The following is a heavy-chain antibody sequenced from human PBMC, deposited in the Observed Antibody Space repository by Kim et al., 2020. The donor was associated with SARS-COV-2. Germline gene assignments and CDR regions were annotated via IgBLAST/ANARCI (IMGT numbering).Heavy chain of an antibody. CDR3: ASSRVVVTATPSAAGVSARYYYGMDV. Sequence: SVKVSCKASGGTFSSYANSWVRQAPGQGIEWMGGIIPIFGTANYAQKFQGRVTITADESTSTAYMELSSLRSEDTAVYYCASSRVVVTATPSAAGVSARYYYGMDVWGQGTTVTVSS. CDR2: IIPIFGTA. J-gene: IGHJ6*02. CDR1: GGTFSSYA. D-gene: IGHD2-21*02. V-gene: IGHV1-69*13.